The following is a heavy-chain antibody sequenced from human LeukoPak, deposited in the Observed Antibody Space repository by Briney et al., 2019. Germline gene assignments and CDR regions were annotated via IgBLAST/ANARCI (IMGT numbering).Heavy chain of an antibody. D-gene: IGHD3-10*01. Sequence: PGGSLRLSCAASGFTFDDYTMHWVRQAPGKGLEWVSLISWDGGSTYYADSVKGRFTISRDNSKNSLYLQMNSLRTEDTALYYCAKDIGFGKYGGYFDYWGQGTLVTVSS. CDR2: ISWDGGST. CDR3: AKDIGFGKYGGYFDY. CDR1: GFTFDDYT. J-gene: IGHJ4*02. V-gene: IGHV3-43*01.